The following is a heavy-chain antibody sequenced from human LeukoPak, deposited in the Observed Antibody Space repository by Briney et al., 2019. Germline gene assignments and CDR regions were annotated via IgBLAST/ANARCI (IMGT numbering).Heavy chain of an antibody. D-gene: IGHD2-8*01. Sequence: SETLSLTCTVSGGSISSSSYYWGWIRQPPGKGLEWIGSIYYSGSTYYNPSLKSRVTISVDTSKNQFSLKLSSVTAADTAVYYCARKHPPCTTGVCFYDYYYYYYMDVWGKGTTVTVSS. J-gene: IGHJ6*03. V-gene: IGHV4-39*01. CDR2: IYYSGST. CDR1: GGSISSSSYY. CDR3: ARKHPPCTTGVCFYDYYYYYYMDV.